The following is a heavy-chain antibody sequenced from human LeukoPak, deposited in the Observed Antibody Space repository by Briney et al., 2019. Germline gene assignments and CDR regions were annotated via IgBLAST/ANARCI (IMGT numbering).Heavy chain of an antibody. V-gene: IGHV4-59*02. CDR2: VYYSGST. J-gene: IGHJ4*02. CDR3: ARIHRYCSGGACYVLDN. CDR1: GGSVSGYY. D-gene: IGHD2-15*01. Sequence: PSETLPLTCVVSGGSVSGYYWGWIRQPPGRGLEWIGYVYYSGSTNYNPSFKSRITISADTSRNQFSLQLSSVTAADTAVYYCARIHRYCSGGACYVLDNWGQGTLVAVSS.